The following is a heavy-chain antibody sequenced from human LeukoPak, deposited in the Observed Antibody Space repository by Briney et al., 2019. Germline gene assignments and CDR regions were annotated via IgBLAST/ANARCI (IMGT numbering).Heavy chain of an antibody. D-gene: IGHD3-10*01. J-gene: IGHJ3*02. Sequence: ASVNVSFKPSVYTFTYYYMHWVRQAPGQGREWMGWINPNSGGTIYAHNFQGRVTMTSDTSISTAYMELSSDDTAVYYCARESAGRRSFDIWGQGTMVTVSS. CDR2: INPNSGGT. CDR1: VYTFTYYY. V-gene: IGHV1-2*07. CDR3: ARESAGRRSFDI.